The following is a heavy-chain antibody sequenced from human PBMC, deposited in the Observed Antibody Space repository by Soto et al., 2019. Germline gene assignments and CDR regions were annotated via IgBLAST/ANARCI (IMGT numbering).Heavy chain of an antibody. CDR2: IKQDGSEK. J-gene: IGHJ6*03. V-gene: IGHV3-7*01. Sequence: GGSLRLSCASSGFTFSSYWMIWVRQAPGKGLEWVANIKQDGSEKYYVDSVKGRFTISRDNAKNSLYLQMNSLRAEDTAVYYCASRYCSSTSCYYYYMDVWGKGTTVTVSS. D-gene: IGHD2-2*01. CDR3: ASRYCSSTSCYYYYMDV. CDR1: GFTFSSYW.